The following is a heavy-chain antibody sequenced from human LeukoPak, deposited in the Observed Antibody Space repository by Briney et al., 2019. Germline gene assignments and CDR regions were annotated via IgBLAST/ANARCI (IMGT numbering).Heavy chain of an antibody. J-gene: IGHJ6*04. CDR3: ARLTGSGRGYYGMDV. CDR2: IYPGDSDT. V-gene: IGHV5-51*01. Sequence: PGESLQISCKGSGYSFTSYWIGWVRQMPGKGLEWMGIIYPGDSDTRYSPSFQGQVTISADKSISTAYLQWSSLKASDTAMYYCARLTGSGRGYYGMDVWGKGTTVTVSS. CDR1: GYSFTSYW. D-gene: IGHD3-10*01.